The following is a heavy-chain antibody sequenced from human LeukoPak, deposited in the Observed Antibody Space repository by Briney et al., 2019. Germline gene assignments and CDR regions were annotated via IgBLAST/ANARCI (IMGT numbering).Heavy chain of an antibody. J-gene: IGHJ4*02. Sequence: PSETLSLTCTVSGGSVSSSSYYWGWIRQSPGKGLEWIGSIDYSGGTYSNPSLKTRLTISVDTSKNQFSLKLSSVTAADTAVYYYARSRYSYYFDYWGQGTLVTVSS. D-gene: IGHD2-15*01. CDR1: GGSVSSSSYY. CDR3: ARSRYSYYFDY. V-gene: IGHV4-39*01. CDR2: IDYSGGT.